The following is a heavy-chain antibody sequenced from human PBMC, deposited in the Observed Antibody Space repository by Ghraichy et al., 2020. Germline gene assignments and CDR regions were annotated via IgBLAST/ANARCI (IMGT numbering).Heavy chain of an antibody. Sequence: LSLTCVASGFTFSTFDMNWVRQTPGKGLEWVSSISSSSNFIYYADSVKGRFTISRDNAKNSLFLQMNSLRAEDTALYYCARDVSLRPDFWGQGTLVTVSS. CDR2: ISSSSNFI. CDR1: GFTFSTFD. J-gene: IGHJ4*02. V-gene: IGHV3-21*01. CDR3: ARDVSLRPDF. D-gene: IGHD6-6*01.